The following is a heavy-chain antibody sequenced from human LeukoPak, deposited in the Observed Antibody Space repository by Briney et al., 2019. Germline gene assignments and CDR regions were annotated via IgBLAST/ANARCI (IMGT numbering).Heavy chain of an antibody. CDR1: GFTFSSYA. CDR3: ARDPERGGFDY. D-gene: IGHD3-16*01. CDR2: ISYDGSNK. V-gene: IGHV3-30-3*01. Sequence: GGSLRLSCAASGFTFSSYAMHWVRQAPGKGLEWVAVISYDGSNKYYADSVKGRFTISRDNSKNTLYLQMNSLRAEDTAVYYCARDPERGGFDYWGQGTLVTVSS. J-gene: IGHJ4*02.